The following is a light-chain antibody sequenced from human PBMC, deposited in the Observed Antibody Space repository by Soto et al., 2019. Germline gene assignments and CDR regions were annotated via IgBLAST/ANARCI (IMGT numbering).Light chain of an antibody. V-gene: IGKV3-11*01. J-gene: IGKJ1*01. CDR2: YTS. Sequence: EIVLTHYPATLCSSPGETATLSCRASQYVGTRLAWYQHKPGQAPRLLIYYTSNRATGIPARFSVSGSGTDFTLTINRLAHEDFAIYDGHQRQSWTRTFRQGTKVDIK. CDR3: HQRQSWTRT. CDR1: QYVGTR.